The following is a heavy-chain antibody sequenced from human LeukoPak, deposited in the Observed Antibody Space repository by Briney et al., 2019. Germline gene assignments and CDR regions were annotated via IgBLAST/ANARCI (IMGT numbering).Heavy chain of an antibody. J-gene: IGHJ6*03. CDR1: GFTFSSYA. CDR3: AKGRLLFTSYYYYMEV. CDR2: ISGSGGST. V-gene: IGHV3-23*01. Sequence: PGGSLRLSCAASGFTFSSYAMSWVRQAPGKGLEWVSAISGSGGSTYCADSVKGRFTISRDNSKNTLYLQMNSLRAEDTDVYYCAKGRLLFTSYYYYMEVWGKGTTVTVSS. D-gene: IGHD2-21*02.